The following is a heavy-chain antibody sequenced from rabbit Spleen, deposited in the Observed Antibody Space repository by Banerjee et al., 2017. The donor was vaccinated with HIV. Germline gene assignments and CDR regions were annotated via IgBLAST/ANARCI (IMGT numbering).Heavy chain of an antibody. D-gene: IGHD1-1*01. CDR3: VRGASSSGYYNL. Sequence: QEQLVESGGGLVQPGGSLKLSCKASGFDFSSYGVSWVRQAPGKGLEWIGYIDPLFGTTYCANGVNGRFTISSHNAQNTLYLQLNSLTAADTATYFCVRGASSSGYYNLWGPGTLVTVS. J-gene: IGHJ4*01. CDR2: IDPLFGTT. CDR1: GFDFSSYG. V-gene: IGHV1S47*01.